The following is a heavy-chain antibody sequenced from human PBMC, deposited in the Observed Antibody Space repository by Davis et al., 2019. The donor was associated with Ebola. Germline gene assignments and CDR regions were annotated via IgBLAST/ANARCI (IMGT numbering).Heavy chain of an antibody. J-gene: IGHJ4*02. CDR2: ISSSSSYI. CDR1: GFTFSSYS. D-gene: IGHD3-10*01. CDR3: AKEENYYGSGSYSYYFDY. V-gene: IGHV3-21*04. Sequence: GGSLRLSCAASGFTFSSYSMNWVRQAPGKGLEWVSSISSSSSYIYYADSVKGRFTISRDNSKNTLYLQMNSLRAEDTAVYYCAKEENYYGSGSYSYYFDYWGQGTLVTVSS.